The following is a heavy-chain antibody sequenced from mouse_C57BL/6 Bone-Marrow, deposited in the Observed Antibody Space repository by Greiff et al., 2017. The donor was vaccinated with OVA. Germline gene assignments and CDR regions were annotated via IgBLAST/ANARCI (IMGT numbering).Heavy chain of an antibody. J-gene: IGHJ2*01. Sequence: QVQLQQPGAELVMPGASVKLSCKASGYTFTSYWMHWVKQRPGQGLEWIGEIDPSDRYTNYNQKFKGKSTLTVDKSSSPAYMQLSSLPSGDSAFSSCASCGLRPYYFDYWGPGTTLTVSS. CDR3: ASCGLRPYYFDY. D-gene: IGHD2-4*01. V-gene: IGHV1-69*01. CDR2: IDPSDRYT. CDR1: GYTFTSYW.